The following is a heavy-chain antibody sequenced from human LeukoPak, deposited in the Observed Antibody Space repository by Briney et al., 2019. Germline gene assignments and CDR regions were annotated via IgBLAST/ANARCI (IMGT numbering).Heavy chain of an antibody. CDR1: GFTFSSYT. D-gene: IGHD3-3*01. CDR3: ARGRITIFSKNLYCYYMDV. Sequence: GGSLRLSCAASGFTFSSYTMNWVRQAPGKGREWVSSISSSSSYIYYADSVKGRFTISRDNVKNSLYLQMNSLRAENTAVYYCARGRITIFSKNLYCYYMDVWGKGTTVTVSS. CDR2: ISSSSSYI. V-gene: IGHV3-21*01. J-gene: IGHJ6*03.